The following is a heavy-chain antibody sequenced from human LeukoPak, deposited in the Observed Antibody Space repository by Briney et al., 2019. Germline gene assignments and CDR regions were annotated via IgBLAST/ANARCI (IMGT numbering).Heavy chain of an antibody. CDR3: AKSSTRGYDTSLQPYYYYYGMDV. J-gene: IGHJ6*02. CDR2: ISGSGGST. V-gene: IGHV3-23*01. D-gene: IGHD5-12*01. CDR1: GFTFSSYA. Sequence: GGSLRLSCAASGFTFSSYAMSWVRQAPGKGLEWVSAISGSGGSTYYADSVKGRFTISRDNSKNTLYLQMNSLRAEDTAVYCCAKSSTRGYDTSLQPYYYYYGMDVWGQGTTVTVSS.